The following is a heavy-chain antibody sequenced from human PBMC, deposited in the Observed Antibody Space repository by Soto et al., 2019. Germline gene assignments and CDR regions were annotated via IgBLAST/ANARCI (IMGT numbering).Heavy chain of an antibody. CDR3: AREFPGYCSSTSCYQFDP. D-gene: IGHD2-2*01. V-gene: IGHV1-69*06. CDR1: GGTFSSYA. Sequence: SVKVSCKASGGTFSSYAISWVRQAPGQGLEWMGGIIPIFGTANYAQKFQGRVTITADKSTSTAYMELSSLRSEDTAVYYCAREFPGYCSSTSCYQFDPWGQGTLVTVSS. J-gene: IGHJ5*02. CDR2: IIPIFGTA.